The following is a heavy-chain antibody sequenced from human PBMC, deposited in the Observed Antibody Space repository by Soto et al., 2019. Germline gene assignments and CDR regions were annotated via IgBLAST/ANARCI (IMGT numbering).Heavy chain of an antibody. Sequence: GASVKVSCKASGYTFIGYYINWVLQAPGQGLEWMGWINPNSGGTNYAQKFQGRVTMTRDTSISTAYMELSRLRSDDTAVYYCARVDRNFWSGYYTGLDYWGQGTLVTVSS. J-gene: IGHJ4*02. CDR2: INPNSGGT. V-gene: IGHV1-2*02. D-gene: IGHD3-3*01. CDR1: GYTFIGYY. CDR3: ARVDRNFWSGYYTGLDY.